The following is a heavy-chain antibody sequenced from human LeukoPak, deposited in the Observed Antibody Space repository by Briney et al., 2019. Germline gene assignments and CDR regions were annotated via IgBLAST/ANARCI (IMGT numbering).Heavy chain of an antibody. J-gene: IGHJ4*02. V-gene: IGHV1-2*02. Sequence: ASVTVSCKASGYTFTGYYMHWVRQAPGQGLEWMGWINPNSGGTNYAQKFQGRVTMTRDTSISTAYMELSRLRSDDTAVYYCARNYEYYYDSSGYLSTPTLDYWGQGTLVTVSS. CDR1: GYTFTGYY. D-gene: IGHD3-22*01. CDR2: INPNSGGT. CDR3: ARNYEYYYDSSGYLSTPTLDY.